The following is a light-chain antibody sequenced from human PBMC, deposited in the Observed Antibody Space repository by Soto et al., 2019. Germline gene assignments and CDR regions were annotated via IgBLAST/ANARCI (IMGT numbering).Light chain of an antibody. CDR2: GAS. J-gene: IGKJ5*01. Sequence: EIMMAQCPPTLSVCPGEGATLACTASQSLRSNLAWYQHKPGQAPRLLIYGASTRATGIPARFSGSGSGTGFTFPIRSLQPADFATYYCQQYESLPLNFGQGTRLEIK. V-gene: IGKV3-15*01. CDR3: QQYESLPLN. CDR1: QSLRSN.